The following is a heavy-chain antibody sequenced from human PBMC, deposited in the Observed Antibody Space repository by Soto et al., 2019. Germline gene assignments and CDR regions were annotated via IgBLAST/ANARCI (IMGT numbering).Heavy chain of an antibody. CDR3: ARGQPRADFWSGYYSRYFDL. J-gene: IGHJ2*01. CDR1: GGSFSGYY. V-gene: IGHV4-34*01. Sequence: SETLSLTCAVYGGSFSGYYWSWIRQPPGKGLEWIGEINHSGSTNYNPSLKSRVTISVDTSKNQFSLNLSSVTAADTAMYYCARGQPRADFWSGYYSRYFDLWGRGTLVTVSS. CDR2: INHSGST. D-gene: IGHD3-3*01.